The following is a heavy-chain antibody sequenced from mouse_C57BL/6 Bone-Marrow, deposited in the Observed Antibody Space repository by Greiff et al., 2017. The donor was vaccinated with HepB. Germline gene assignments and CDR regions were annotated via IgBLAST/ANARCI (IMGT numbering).Heavy chain of an antibody. CDR1: GFTFSSYG. J-gene: IGHJ4*01. D-gene: IGHD3-3*01. CDR2: ISSGGSYT. Sequence: DVMLVESGGDLVKPGGSLKLSCAASGFTFSSYGMSWVRQTPDKRLEWVATISSGGSYTYYPDSVKGRFTISRDNAKNTLYLQMRSLKSEDTAMYYCARRGHYYAMDYWGQGTSVTVSS. V-gene: IGHV5-6*02. CDR3: ARRGHYYAMDY.